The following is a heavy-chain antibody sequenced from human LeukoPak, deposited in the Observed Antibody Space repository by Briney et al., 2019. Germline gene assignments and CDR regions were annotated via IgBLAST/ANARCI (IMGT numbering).Heavy chain of an antibody. D-gene: IGHD6-19*01. V-gene: IGHV3-9*01. J-gene: IGHJ4*02. CDR1: GFTFSSYG. Sequence: GGSLRLSCAASGFTFSSYGMHWVRQPPGKGLEWVSGISWNSGSIDYADSVKGRFTISRDNAKNSLYLQMNSLRVEDTAFYYCAKDNRRHYTSGPNPDSLHWGQGALVTVSS. CDR2: ISWNSGSI. CDR3: AKDNRRHYTSGPNPDSLH.